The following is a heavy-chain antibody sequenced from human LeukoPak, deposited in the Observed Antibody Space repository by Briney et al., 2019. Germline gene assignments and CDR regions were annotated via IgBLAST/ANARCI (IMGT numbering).Heavy chain of an antibody. CDR3: ARDLILYYDSSGYATFDY. CDR1: GYTFTSYG. J-gene: IGHJ4*02. V-gene: IGHV1-18*01. Sequence: ASVKVSCKASGYTFTSYGISWVRQAPGQGLEWMGWISAYNGNTNYAQKLQGRVTMTTDTSTSTAYMKLRSLRSDDTAVYYCARDLILYYDSSGYATFDYWGQGTLVTVSS. D-gene: IGHD3-22*01. CDR2: ISAYNGNT.